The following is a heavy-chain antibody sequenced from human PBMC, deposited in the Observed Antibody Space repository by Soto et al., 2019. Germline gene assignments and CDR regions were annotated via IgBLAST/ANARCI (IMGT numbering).Heavy chain of an antibody. Sequence: TLSLTCVGPGGSIRSSHWLSWVRQPPGKGLEWIGEIFHIGHTYYNPSLKSRVTISVDQSKNQFSLNLSSVTAADTAVYYCARDKMESEAATPGAFDIWGQGTMVTVSS. D-gene: IGHD2-15*01. CDR2: IFHIGHT. CDR1: GGSIRSSHW. J-gene: IGHJ3*02. V-gene: IGHV4-4*02. CDR3: ARDKMESEAATPGAFDI.